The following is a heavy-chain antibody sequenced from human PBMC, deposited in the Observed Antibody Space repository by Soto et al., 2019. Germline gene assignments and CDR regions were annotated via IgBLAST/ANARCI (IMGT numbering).Heavy chain of an antibody. J-gene: IGHJ6*03. V-gene: IGHV3-7*01. CDR2: IKQDGSEK. D-gene: IGHD3-10*02. CDR1: GFTFSSYW. CDR3: ASCAMFHYYYYMDV. Sequence: GESLRLSCAASGFTFSSYWMSWVRQAPGKGLEWVANIKQDGSEKYYVDSVKGRFTISRDNAKNSLYLQMNSLRAEDTAVYYCASCAMFHYYYYMDVWGKGTTVTVSS.